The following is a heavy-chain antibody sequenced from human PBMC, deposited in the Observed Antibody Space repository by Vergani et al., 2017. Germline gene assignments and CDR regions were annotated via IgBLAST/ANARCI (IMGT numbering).Heavy chain of an antibody. CDR1: GRSITSSSYY. D-gene: IGHD3-10*01. CDR3: ARSRIYYGAGSPDY. V-gene: IGHV4-61*05. CDR2: VSFRGDT. Sequence: QLHLQESGPGLVKPSETLSLTCTVSGRSITSSSYYWGWIRQPPGKGLEWMGYVSFRGDTLYDPSVKGRMTISLNTSSNQFSLYLTSVTAADTAVYYCARSRIYYGAGSPDYWGQGTLVTVSS. J-gene: IGHJ4*02.